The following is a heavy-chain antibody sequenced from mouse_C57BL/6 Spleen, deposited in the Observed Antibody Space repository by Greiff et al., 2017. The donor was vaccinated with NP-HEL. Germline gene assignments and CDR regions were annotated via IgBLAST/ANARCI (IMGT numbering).Heavy chain of an antibody. V-gene: IGHV1-39*01. Sequence: VQLQQSGPELVKPGVSVKISCKASGYSFTDYNMNWVKQSNGKSLEWIGVINPNYGTTSYNQKFKGKATLTVDQSSSTAYMQLNSLTSEDSAVYYCARYYGSSYYYAMDYWGQGTSVTVSS. D-gene: IGHD1-1*01. CDR3: ARYYGSSYYYAMDY. CDR1: GYSFTDYN. J-gene: IGHJ4*01. CDR2: INPNYGTT.